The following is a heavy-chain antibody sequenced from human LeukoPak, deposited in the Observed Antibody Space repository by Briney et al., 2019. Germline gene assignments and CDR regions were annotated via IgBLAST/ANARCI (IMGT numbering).Heavy chain of an antibody. CDR1: GFTFSSYS. Sequence: GGSLRLSCAASGFTFSSYSMNWVRQAPGKGLEWVSSISSSSSYIYYADSVKGRFTISRDNAKNSLYLQMNSLRAEDTAVYYCASSEGQQAYGMDAWGQGTTVTVSS. D-gene: IGHD6-13*01. V-gene: IGHV3-21*01. J-gene: IGHJ6*02. CDR3: ASSEGQQAYGMDA. CDR2: ISSSSSYI.